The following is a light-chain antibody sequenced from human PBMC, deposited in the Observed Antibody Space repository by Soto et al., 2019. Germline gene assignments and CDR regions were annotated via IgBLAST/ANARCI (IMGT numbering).Light chain of an antibody. CDR1: QSVSRSY. J-gene: IGKJ2*01. V-gene: IGKV3-20*01. Sequence: PGERATLSCRASQSVSRSYLAWYQQKPGQAPRLLIYGASSRATGIPDRFSGSGSGTDFTLTISRLEPEDFAVYYCQQYGSSPYTFGQGTKLEIK. CDR2: GAS. CDR3: QQYGSSPYT.